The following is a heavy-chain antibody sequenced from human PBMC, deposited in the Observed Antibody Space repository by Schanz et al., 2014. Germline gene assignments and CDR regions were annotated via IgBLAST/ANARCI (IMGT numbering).Heavy chain of an antibody. Sequence: EVHLLDSGGGLVQPGGSLRLSCAASGFTFSSYAMSWVRQAPGKGLEWVSSISSGGNPYYANSVKGRFGISRDNSENTLSLQMSSLRVEDTAVYYCAKDPRGDKNDRAYYFDYWGQGTLVSVSS. CDR1: GFTFSSYA. J-gene: IGHJ4*02. CDR2: ISSGGNP. CDR3: AKDPRGDKNDRAYYFDY. D-gene: IGHD3-10*01. V-gene: IGHV3-23*01.